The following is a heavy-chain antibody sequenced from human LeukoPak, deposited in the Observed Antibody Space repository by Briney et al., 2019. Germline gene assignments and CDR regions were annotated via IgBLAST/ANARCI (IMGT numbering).Heavy chain of an antibody. V-gene: IGHV4-34*01. J-gene: IGHJ4*02. D-gene: IGHD5-18*01. CDR3: ARPSPDTAMAIDY. CDR1: GFTFSSYS. CDR2: INHSGST. Sequence: GSLRLSCAASGFTFSSYSMNWVRQPPGKGLEWIGEINHSGSTNYNPSLKSRVTISVDTSKNQFSLKLSSVTAADTAVYYCARPSPDTAMAIDYWGEGTLATVSS.